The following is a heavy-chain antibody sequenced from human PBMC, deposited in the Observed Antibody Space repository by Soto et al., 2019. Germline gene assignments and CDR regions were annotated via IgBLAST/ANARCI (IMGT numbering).Heavy chain of an antibody. V-gene: IGHV4-4*02. J-gene: IGHJ4*02. CDR3: ARTVEMATIGRNDY. CDR2: IFHDGTA. D-gene: IGHD5-12*01. Sequence: SETLSLTCAVSGVSISSGNWWTWVRQTPQRGLEYIGEIFHDGTANYYPSFERRVAISVDTSKNQFSLKLSSVTAADTAVYYCARTVEMATIGRNDYWGQGTLVTVSS. CDR1: GVSISSGNW.